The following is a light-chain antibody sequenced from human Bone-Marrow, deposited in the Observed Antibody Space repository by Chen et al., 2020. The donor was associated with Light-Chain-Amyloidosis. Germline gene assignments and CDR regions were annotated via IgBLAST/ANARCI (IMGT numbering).Light chain of an antibody. Sequence: QSALIQPRSVSGSPGQSVTISCTRTSSDVGDYNYVSWYQQHAGKAPKLMIYDVSELPSGVPDRFSGSKSGNTASLAITGRQAEDEADYYWQSYDSSLSGSVFGGGTKLTVL. CDR2: DVS. CDR1: SSDVGDYNY. J-gene: IGLJ2*01. V-gene: IGLV2-11*01. CDR3: QSYDSSLSGSV.